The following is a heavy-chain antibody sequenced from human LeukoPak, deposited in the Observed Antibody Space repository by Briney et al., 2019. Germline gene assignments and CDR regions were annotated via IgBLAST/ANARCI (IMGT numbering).Heavy chain of an antibody. CDR1: GGSISSSSYY. D-gene: IGHD2/OR15-2a*01. CDR2: IYYSGST. CDR3: ARQGRRNIRAPPYFDS. Sequence: SETLSLTCTVSGGSISSSSYYWGWIRQPPGKGLEWIGSIYYSGSTYYNPSLKSRVTISVDTSKNQFSLKLSSVTAADTAVYYWARQGRRNIRAPPYFDSWGQGTLVTVSS. J-gene: IGHJ4*02. V-gene: IGHV4-39*01.